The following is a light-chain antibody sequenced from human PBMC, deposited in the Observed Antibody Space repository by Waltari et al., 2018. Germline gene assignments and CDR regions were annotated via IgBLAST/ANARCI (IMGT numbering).Light chain of an antibody. J-gene: IGLJ2*01. CDR3: CSYAGSSPHVI. CDR2: GGS. V-gene: IGLV2-23*01. CDR1: SSDVGSYKF. Sequence: QSALTQPASVSGSPGQSITISCTGSSSDVGSYKFVSWYQQHPGKAPQLMIYGGSQRPSGVSNRFSGSKSGNTASLIISGLRAEDEADYYCCSYAGSSPHVIFGGGTKLTVL.